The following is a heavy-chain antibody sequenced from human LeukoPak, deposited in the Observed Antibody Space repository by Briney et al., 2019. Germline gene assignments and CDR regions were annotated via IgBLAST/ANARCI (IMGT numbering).Heavy chain of an antibody. CDR3: ARSAYYYGSGKLNWFDP. CDR2: IIPIFGTA. D-gene: IGHD3-10*01. J-gene: IGHJ5*02. Sequence: SVKVSCKASGYTFTSYDINWVRQATGQGLEWMGGIIPIFGTANYAQKFQGRVTITTDESTSTAYMELSSLRSEDTAVYYCARSAYYYGSGKLNWFDPWGQGTLVTVSS. V-gene: IGHV1-69*05. CDR1: GYTFTSYD.